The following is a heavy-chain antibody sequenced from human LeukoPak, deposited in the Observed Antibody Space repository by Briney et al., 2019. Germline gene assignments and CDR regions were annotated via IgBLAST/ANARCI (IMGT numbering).Heavy chain of an antibody. D-gene: IGHD4/OR15-4a*01. Sequence: PGGSLTLSCAASGFTFSSYSMNWLRQPPGKGLEWVSSISSSSSFIYYADFVKGRFIISRDHDKKSLYPQMNGLRAHGTVVYYFARGARANEYWGQGTLVTVSS. J-gene: IGHJ4*02. CDR1: GFTFSSYS. CDR3: ARGARANEY. CDR2: ISSSSSFI. V-gene: IGHV3-21*04.